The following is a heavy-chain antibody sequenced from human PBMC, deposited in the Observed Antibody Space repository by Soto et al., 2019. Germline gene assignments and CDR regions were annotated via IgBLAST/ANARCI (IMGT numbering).Heavy chain of an antibody. CDR1: GGTFSSYT. D-gene: IGHD3-9*01. J-gene: IGHJ3*02. V-gene: IGHV1-69*02. CDR2: IIPILGIA. CDR3: ARVLRYFDWSYAFDI. Sequence: QVQLVQSGAEVKKPGSLVKVSCKASGGTFSSYTISWVRQAPGQGLEWMGRIIPILGIANYAQKFQGRVTITADKSTSTAYMELSSLRSEDTAVYYCARVLRYFDWSYAFDIWGQGTMVTVSS.